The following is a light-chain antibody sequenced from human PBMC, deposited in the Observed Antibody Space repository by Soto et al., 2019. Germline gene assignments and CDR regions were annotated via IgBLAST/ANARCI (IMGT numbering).Light chain of an antibody. Sequence: QSVLTQPPSASGFPGQSVTISCTGTSSDVGYYDYVSWYQQHPGKAPKLVIYEVTKRPSGVPDRVSASKSGNTASLTVSGLXAEDEADYYCSSYAGSNNFVFGSGTKV. J-gene: IGLJ1*01. CDR3: SSYAGSNNFV. CDR1: SSDVGYYDY. CDR2: EVT. V-gene: IGLV2-8*01.